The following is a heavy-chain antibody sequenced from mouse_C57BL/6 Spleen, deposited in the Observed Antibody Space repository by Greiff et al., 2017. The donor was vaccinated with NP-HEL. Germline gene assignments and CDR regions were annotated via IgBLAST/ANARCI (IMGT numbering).Heavy chain of an antibody. J-gene: IGHJ4*01. CDR1: GFTFSSYA. V-gene: IGHV5-9-1*02. D-gene: IGHD4-1*01. Sequence: DVMLVESGEGLVKPGGSLKLSCAASGFTFSSYAMSWVRQTPEKRLEWVAYISSGGDYIYYADTVKGRFTISRDNARNTLYLQMSSLKSEDTAMYYCTRETYLGAMDYWGQGTSVTVSS. CDR3: TRETYLGAMDY. CDR2: ISSGGDYI.